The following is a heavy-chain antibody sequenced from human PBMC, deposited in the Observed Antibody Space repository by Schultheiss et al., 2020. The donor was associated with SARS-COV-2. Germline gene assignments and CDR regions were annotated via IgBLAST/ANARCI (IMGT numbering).Heavy chain of an antibody. CDR2: INSDGSST. D-gene: IGHD3-22*01. CDR3: ARDIDYDRAFDI. J-gene: IGHJ3*02. CDR1: GFTFSSYA. Sequence: GESLKISCAASGFTFSSYAMSWVRQAPGKGLVWVSRINSDGSSTSYADSVKGRFTISRDNSKNTLYLQMNSLRAEDTAVYYCARDIDYDRAFDIWGQGTMVTVSS. V-gene: IGHV3-74*01.